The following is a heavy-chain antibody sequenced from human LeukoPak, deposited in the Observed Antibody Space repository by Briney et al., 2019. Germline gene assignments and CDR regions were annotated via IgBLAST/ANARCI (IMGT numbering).Heavy chain of an antibody. Sequence: PGRSLRLSCAASGFTFSSYGMHWVRQAPGKGLEWVAVIWYDGSNKYYADSVKGRFTISRDNSKNTLYLQMNSLRAEDTAVYYCARAVDTAMGLVDYWGQGTLVTVSS. CDR1: GFTFSSYG. J-gene: IGHJ4*02. CDR2: IWYDGSNK. V-gene: IGHV3-33*01. D-gene: IGHD5-18*01. CDR3: ARAVDTAMGLVDY.